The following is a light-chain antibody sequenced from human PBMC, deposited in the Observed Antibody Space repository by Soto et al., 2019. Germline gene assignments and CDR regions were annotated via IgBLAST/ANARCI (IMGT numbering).Light chain of an antibody. CDR2: GSI. CDR3: QSYDSTLSGWV. CDR1: SSNIGADYG. J-gene: IGLJ3*02. Sequence: QTVVTQPPSVSGAPGQRVTVSCTGSSSNIGADYGVHWYQQLPGTAPKLLIYGSINRPSGVPDRFSGSKSGTSASLAITGLQAEDEADYYCQSYDSTLSGWVFGGGTKLTVL. V-gene: IGLV1-40*01.